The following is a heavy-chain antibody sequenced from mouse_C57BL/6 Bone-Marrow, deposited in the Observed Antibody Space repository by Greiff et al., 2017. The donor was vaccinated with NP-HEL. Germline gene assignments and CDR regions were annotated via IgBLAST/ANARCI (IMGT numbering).Heavy chain of an antibody. CDR1: GFNIKDDY. Sequence: VTLKESGAELVRPGASVKLSCTASGFNIKDDYMHWVKQRPEQGLEWIGWIDPENGDTEYASKFQGKATITADTSSNTAYLQLSSLTSEDTAVYYCTTSRGYYYGSSVGYWGQGTTLTVSS. V-gene: IGHV14-4*01. CDR3: TTSRGYYYGSSVGY. CDR2: IDPENGDT. J-gene: IGHJ2*01. D-gene: IGHD1-1*01.